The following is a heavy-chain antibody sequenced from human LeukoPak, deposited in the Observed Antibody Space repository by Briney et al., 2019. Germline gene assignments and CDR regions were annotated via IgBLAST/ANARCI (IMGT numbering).Heavy chain of an antibody. CDR1: GFTFNNAW. J-gene: IGHJ3*02. V-gene: IGHV3-15*01. D-gene: IGHD3-3*01. CDR2: IYSKTDGGTS. Sequence: GGSLRLSCAASGFTFNNAWMNWVRQAPGKGLEWVGRIYSKTDGGTSDYAAPVKGRFTISRDDSKNTLWLQMNSLKTEDTAVYYCTTGFFGVVNDAFDIWGQGTMVIVSS. CDR3: TTGFFGVVNDAFDI.